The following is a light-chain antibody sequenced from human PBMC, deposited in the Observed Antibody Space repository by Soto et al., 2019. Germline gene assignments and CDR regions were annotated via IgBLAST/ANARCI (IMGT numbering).Light chain of an antibody. CDR3: GTWDSRLRVVV. CDR1: SSNIGNNY. J-gene: IGLJ2*01. Sequence: QSVLTQPPSVSAAPRQKVTISCSGSSSNIGNNYVSWYHRVPGTAPKLLIYDNNERPSGIPDRFSGSKAGTSATLDITGLQTGDEGDYYCGTWDSRLRVVVFGGGTKLTVL. V-gene: IGLV1-51*01. CDR2: DNN.